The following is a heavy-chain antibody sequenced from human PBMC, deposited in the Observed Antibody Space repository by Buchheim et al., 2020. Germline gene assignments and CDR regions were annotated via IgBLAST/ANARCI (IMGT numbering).Heavy chain of an antibody. Sequence: EVQLVESGGGLVKPGGSLRLSCAASGFTFSNAWMNWVRQAPGKGMEWVGRIKSKTDGGTTDYAAPVKGRFTITRDDSKNTLYLQMNSLKTEDTAVYYCTTPSNSTYYDYVWGSPPAGSDDAFDIWGQGT. D-gene: IGHD3-16*01. CDR1: GFTFSNAW. CDR2: IKSKTDGGTT. CDR3: TTPSNSTYYDYVWGSPPAGSDDAFDI. V-gene: IGHV3-15*07. J-gene: IGHJ3*02.